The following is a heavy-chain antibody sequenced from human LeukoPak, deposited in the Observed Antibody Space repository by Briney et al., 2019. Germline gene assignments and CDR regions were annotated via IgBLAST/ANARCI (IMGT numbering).Heavy chain of an antibody. Sequence: SQTLSLTCTVSGGSISSGGYYWSWIRQPPGKGLEWIGYIYHSGSTYYNPSLKSRVTISVDRSKNQFSLKLSSVTAADTAVYYCARGNPTVTTKFFDYWGQGTLVTVSS. CDR2: IYHSGST. V-gene: IGHV4-30-2*01. CDR1: GGSISSGGYY. D-gene: IGHD4-17*01. CDR3: ARGNPTVTTKFFDY. J-gene: IGHJ4*02.